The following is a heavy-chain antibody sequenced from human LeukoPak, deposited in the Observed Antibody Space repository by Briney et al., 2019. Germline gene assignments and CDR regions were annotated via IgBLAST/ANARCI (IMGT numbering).Heavy chain of an antibody. J-gene: IGHJ4*02. V-gene: IGHV3-23*01. Sequence: PGGSLRLSCAASGFTFSSYAMSWVRQAPGKGLEWVSAISGSGGSTYYADSVKGRFTISRDNSKNTLYLQMNSLRAEDTAVYYCASPYYYDSSGSTLWDYWGQGTLVTVSS. CDR2: ISGSGGST. CDR3: ASPYYYDSSGSTLWDY. CDR1: GFTFSSYA. D-gene: IGHD3-22*01.